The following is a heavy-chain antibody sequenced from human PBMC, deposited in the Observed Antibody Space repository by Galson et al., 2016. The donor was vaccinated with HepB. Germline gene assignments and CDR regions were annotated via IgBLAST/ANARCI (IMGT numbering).Heavy chain of an antibody. Sequence: SVKVSCKASGYTFTSYYMHWVRQAPGQGLEWMGIINPSGGGTSYTQKFQGRVTMTGDTSTSTVYMELSSLRSEDTAVYYCARDQGGLRYFDWLMMTYYSDYWGQGTLVTVSS. CDR1: GYTFTSYY. CDR3: ARDQGGLRYFDWLMMTYYSDY. D-gene: IGHD3-9*01. CDR2: INPSGGGT. J-gene: IGHJ4*02. V-gene: IGHV1-46*01.